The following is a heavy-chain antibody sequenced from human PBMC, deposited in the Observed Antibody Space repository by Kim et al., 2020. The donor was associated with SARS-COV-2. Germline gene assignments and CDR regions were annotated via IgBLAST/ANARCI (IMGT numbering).Heavy chain of an antibody. CDR1: GGSISSSSYY. CDR2: IFYSGST. Sequence: SETLSLTCTVSGGSISSSSYYWGWIRQPPGKGLEWIGSIFYSGSTYYNPSLKSRVTISVDTSKNQFSLKLSSVTAADTAVYYCARRRLPGRGAYFDYWGQGTLVIVSS. V-gene: IGHV4-39*01. D-gene: IGHD3-16*01. CDR3: ARRRLPGRGAYFDY. J-gene: IGHJ4*02.